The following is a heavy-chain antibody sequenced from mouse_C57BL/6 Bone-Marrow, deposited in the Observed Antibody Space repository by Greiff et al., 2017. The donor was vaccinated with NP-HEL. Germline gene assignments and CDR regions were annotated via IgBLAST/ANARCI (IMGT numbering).Heavy chain of an antibody. CDR2: ICPGGGT. CDR3: ASYSNYEAY. CDR1: GFSLTSYA. J-gene: IGHJ3*01. Sequence: VQLMQSGPGLVAPSQSLSITCTASGFSLTSYAISWVRQPPGQGLEWIGVICPGGGTNYNSALKSRLSISKDNSTCHVFLKMNSLQTADTARYYCASYSNYEAYWGQGTLVTVSA. V-gene: IGHV2-9-1*01. D-gene: IGHD2-5*01.